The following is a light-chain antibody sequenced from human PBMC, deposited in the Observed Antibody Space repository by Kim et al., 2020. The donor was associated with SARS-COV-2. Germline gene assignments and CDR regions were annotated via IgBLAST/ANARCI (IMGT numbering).Light chain of an antibody. CDR3: QQYHDWPLYT. Sequence: EVVMTQSPATLSVSPGERVTLSCWASQSISNNLAWYQQRPGQSPRLLIYGASTRASGIPARFSGSGSGTEFSLTISSLQSEDFAAYYCQQYHDWPLYTFGQGTKLEI. J-gene: IGKJ2*01. V-gene: IGKV3-15*01. CDR2: GAS. CDR1: QSISNN.